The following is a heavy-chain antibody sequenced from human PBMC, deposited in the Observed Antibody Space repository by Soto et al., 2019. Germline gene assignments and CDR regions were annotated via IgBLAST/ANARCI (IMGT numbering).Heavy chain of an antibody. CDR3: ARDTYYDFWSGYSFMDTYYYYYGMDV. D-gene: IGHD3-3*01. CDR2: ISISSSYI. V-gene: IGHV3-21*01. CDR1: GFTFSSYS. Sequence: GRSLRLSCAASGFTFSSYSMNWVRQAPGKGLEWVSSISISSSYIYYADSVKGRFTISRDNAKNSLYLQMNSLRAEDTAVYYCARDTYYDFWSGYSFMDTYYYYYGMDVWGQGTTVTVSS. J-gene: IGHJ6*02.